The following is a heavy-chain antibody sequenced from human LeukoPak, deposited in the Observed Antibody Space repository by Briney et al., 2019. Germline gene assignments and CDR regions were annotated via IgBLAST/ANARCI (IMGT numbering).Heavy chain of an antibody. CDR2: INPNTGGT. CDR1: GYTFTGYY. J-gene: IGHJ4*02. Sequence: GASVKVSCKASGYTFTGYYIHWVRQAPGQGLEWMGWINPNTGGTNYAQKFQGRVTMTRDTSISTAYMDLSRLRSDDTAVYYCVQFELDYWGQGTLVTVSS. D-gene: IGHD1-7*01. V-gene: IGHV1-2*02. CDR3: VQFELDY.